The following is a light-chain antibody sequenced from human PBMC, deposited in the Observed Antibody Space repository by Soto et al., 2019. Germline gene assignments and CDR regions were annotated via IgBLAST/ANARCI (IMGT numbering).Light chain of an antibody. CDR3: QHYNSYSEV. V-gene: IGKV1-5*03. J-gene: IGKJ1*01. CDR2: KAS. Sequence: EIQMTQSPSTLSGSVGDRVTITCRASQTISSWLAWYQQKPGKAPKLLIYKASTLKSGVPSRFSGSGSGTEFTLTISSLQPDDFATYYCQHYNSYSEVFGQGTKVDI. CDR1: QTISSW.